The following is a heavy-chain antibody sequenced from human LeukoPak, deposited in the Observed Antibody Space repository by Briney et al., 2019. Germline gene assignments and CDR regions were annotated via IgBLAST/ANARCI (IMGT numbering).Heavy chain of an antibody. CDR2: INPNSGET. CDR1: GYTFTGYY. Sequence: GASVKVSCKASGYTFTGYYMHWLRQAPGQGLEWMGWINPNSGETNYAQNFQGRVTMTRDTSITTAYMELSRLTSGDTAVYYCARGRIIAVAGTDWFDPWGQGTLVTVSS. J-gene: IGHJ5*02. V-gene: IGHV1-2*02. CDR3: ARGRIIAVAGTDWFDP. D-gene: IGHD6-19*01.